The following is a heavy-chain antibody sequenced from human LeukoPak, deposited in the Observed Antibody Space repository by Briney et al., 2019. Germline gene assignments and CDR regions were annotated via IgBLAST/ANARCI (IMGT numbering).Heavy chain of an antibody. CDR1: GYTFTSYD. CDR3: ARDKGDYVWGSYRLFDP. Sequence: ASVKVSCKASGYTFTSYDINWVRQATGQGLEWLGWMNPNSGNTGYAQKFQGRVTITRDTSISTAYMEPSSLRSEDTAVYYCARDKGDYVWGSYRLFDPWGQGTLVTVSS. D-gene: IGHD3-16*02. J-gene: IGHJ5*02. CDR2: MNPNSGNT. V-gene: IGHV1-8*02.